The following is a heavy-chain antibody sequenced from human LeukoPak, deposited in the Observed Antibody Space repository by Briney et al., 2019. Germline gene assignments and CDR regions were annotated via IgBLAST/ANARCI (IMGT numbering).Heavy chain of an antibody. CDR3: AKGDNYDFWSGYPDY. CDR1: GFTFDDYA. D-gene: IGHD3-3*01. J-gene: IGHJ4*02. CDR2: ISWNSGSI. Sequence: GRSLRLSCAASGFTFDDYAMHWVRQAPGKGLEWVSGISWNSGSIGYADSVKGRFTISRDDAKNSLYLQMNSLGAEDMALYYCAKGDNYDFWSGYPDYWGQGTLVTVSS. V-gene: IGHV3-9*03.